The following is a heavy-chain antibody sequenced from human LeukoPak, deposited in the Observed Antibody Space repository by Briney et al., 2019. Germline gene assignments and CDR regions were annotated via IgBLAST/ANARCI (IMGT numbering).Heavy chain of an antibody. CDR1: GFTFDDYA. CDR2: ISWNSGSI. J-gene: IGHJ5*02. CDR3: AKDNLKYYDSSGYSA. Sequence: PGGSLRLSCAASGFTFDDYAMHWVRQAPGKGLEWVSGISWNSGSIGYADSVKGRFTISRDNAKNSLYLQMNSLRAEDMALYYCAKDNLKYYDSSGYSAWGQGTLVTVSP. D-gene: IGHD3-22*01. V-gene: IGHV3-9*03.